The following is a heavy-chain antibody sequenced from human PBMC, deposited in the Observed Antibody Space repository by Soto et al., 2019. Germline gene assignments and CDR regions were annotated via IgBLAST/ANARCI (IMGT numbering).Heavy chain of an antibody. D-gene: IGHD2-2*01. J-gene: IGHJ5*02. CDR3: ARVVPGAEAWFGP. CDR2: ISLYSDGT. V-gene: IGHV1-18*01. Sequence: QVQLVQSGGEVKRPGASVKVSCKTSGYTFSNYGITWVRQAPGQPLEWLGWISLYSDGTNYAQKFQGRVSMTKDTSTTPAYKELRSLRSDDTAVYYGARVVPGAEAWFGPWGQGTLVTVSS. CDR1: GYTFSNYG.